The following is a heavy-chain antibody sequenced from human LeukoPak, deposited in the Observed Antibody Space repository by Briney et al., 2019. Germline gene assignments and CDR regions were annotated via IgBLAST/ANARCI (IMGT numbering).Heavy chain of an antibody. CDR3: AKEAVGGAFDY. CDR2: IETGTSTI. J-gene: IGHJ4*02. D-gene: IGHD6-19*01. Sequence: GSLRLSCAASGFTFRTYSMDWVRQAPGKGLEWVSYIETGTSTIYYADSVKGRFTISRDNSKNSLYLQMNNLRAEDTALYYCAKEAVGGAFDYWGQGTLVTVSS. CDR1: GFTFRTYS. V-gene: IGHV3-48*04.